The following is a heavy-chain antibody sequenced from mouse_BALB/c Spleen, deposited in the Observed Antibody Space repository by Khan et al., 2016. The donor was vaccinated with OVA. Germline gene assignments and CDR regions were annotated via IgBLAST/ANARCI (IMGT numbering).Heavy chain of an antibody. D-gene: IGHD1-1*01. J-gene: IGHJ1*01. CDR2: IRYDGNN. Sequence: VQLKESGPGLVKPSQSLSLTCSVTGYSITSGYYWNWIRQFPGNKLEWMGYIRYDGNNNYSPSLKNRISITRDTSKNQFFLRLNSVTTEDTATYYGARDYFGSSWYFDVWGAGTTVTVSS. V-gene: IGHV3-6*02. CDR1: GYSITSGYY. CDR3: ARDYFGSSWYFDV.